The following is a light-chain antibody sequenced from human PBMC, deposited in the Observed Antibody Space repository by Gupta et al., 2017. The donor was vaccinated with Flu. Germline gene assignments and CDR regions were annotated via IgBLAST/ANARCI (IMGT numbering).Light chain of an antibody. CDR2: ATS. Sequence: EIVLTQSPGTLSLSPGEKATLSCRASQSVSTNYLAWYQQKPGQAPRLLLYATSIKATGIPDRFNGSGSGTDFTLTIGTLEPEDFAVYYCHQDGSSLAFGQGTKVEI. V-gene: IGKV3-20*01. J-gene: IGKJ1*01. CDR1: QSVSTNY. CDR3: HQDGSSLA.